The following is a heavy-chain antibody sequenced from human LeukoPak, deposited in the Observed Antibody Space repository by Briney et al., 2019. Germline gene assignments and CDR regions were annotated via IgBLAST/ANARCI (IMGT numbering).Heavy chain of an antibody. Sequence: GGSLRLSCAASGFTFSSYEMNWVRQAPGKGLEWVSYISSSGSTIYYADSVKGRFTISRDNAKNSLYLQMNSLRAEDTAVYYCATGPRTVGATTLDHWGQGTLVTVSS. V-gene: IGHV3-48*03. CDR2: ISSSGSTI. CDR1: GFTFSSYE. CDR3: ATGPRTVGATTLDH. J-gene: IGHJ4*02. D-gene: IGHD1-26*01.